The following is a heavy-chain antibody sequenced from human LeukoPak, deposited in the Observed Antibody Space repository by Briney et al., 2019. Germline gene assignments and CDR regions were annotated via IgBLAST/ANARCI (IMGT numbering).Heavy chain of an antibody. Sequence: GASVKVSCKASGYTFTSYGISWVRQAPGQGREWMGWISAYNGNTNCAQKLQGRVTMTTDTSTSTAYMELRSLRSDDTAVYYCARDRYCSGGSCYSAVDYWGQGTLVTVSS. CDR1: GYTFTSYG. J-gene: IGHJ4*02. CDR3: ARDRYCSGGSCYSAVDY. CDR2: ISAYNGNT. D-gene: IGHD2-15*01. V-gene: IGHV1-18*01.